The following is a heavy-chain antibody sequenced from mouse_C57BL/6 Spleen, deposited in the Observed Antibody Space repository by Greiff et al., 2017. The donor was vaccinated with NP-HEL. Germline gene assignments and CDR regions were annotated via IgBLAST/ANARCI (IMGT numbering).Heavy chain of an antibody. CDR1: GYTFTSYG. D-gene: IGHD2-4*01. J-gene: IGHJ3*01. CDR3: AGIYYDYSARFGFAY. Sequence: QVQLQQSGAELARPGASVKLSCKASGYTFTSYGISWVKQRTGQGLEWIGEIYPRSGNTYYNEKFKGKATLTADKSSSTAYMELRSLTSEDSAVYFCAGIYYDYSARFGFAYWGQGTLATVSA. CDR2: IYPRSGNT. V-gene: IGHV1-81*01.